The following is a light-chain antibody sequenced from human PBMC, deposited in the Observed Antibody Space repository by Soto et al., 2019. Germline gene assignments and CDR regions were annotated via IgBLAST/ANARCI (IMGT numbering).Light chain of an antibody. V-gene: IGKV3-20*01. Sequence: EIVLTQSPGTLSLSPGERATLSCRASQSVSSSYLAWYQQKPGQAPRLLIYGASSRATGIPDRFSGSGSATDFTLTISRLEPEDSAVYYCQHYDSSPPYTFGQGTKVDIK. CDR1: QSVSSSY. CDR3: QHYDSSPPYT. J-gene: IGKJ2*01. CDR2: GAS.